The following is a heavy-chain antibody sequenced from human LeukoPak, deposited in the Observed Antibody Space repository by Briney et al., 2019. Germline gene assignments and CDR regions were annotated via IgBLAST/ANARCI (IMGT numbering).Heavy chain of an antibody. Sequence: SETLSLTCTVSGGSISGYYWSWIRQPPGKGLEWIGEVNHSGSTNYNPSLKSRVTISVDTSKNQFSLRLSSVTAADTAVYYCARHSRTYYDILTGPYGGYFDYWGQRTLVTVSS. CDR2: VNHSGST. D-gene: IGHD3-9*01. V-gene: IGHV4-34*01. CDR3: ARHSRTYYDILTGPYGGYFDY. J-gene: IGHJ4*02. CDR1: GGSISGYY.